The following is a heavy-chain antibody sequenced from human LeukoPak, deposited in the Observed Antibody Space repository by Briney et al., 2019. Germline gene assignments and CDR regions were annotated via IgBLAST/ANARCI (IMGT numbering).Heavy chain of an antibody. D-gene: IGHD2-15*01. V-gene: IGHV3-53*01. CDR3: ARSKSGGSCYDP. Sequence: GGSLRLSCAASGFTVSSNYISWVRQAPGKGLEWVSVIYSGGSTYYADSVKGRFTISRDNSKNTLYLQMNSLRAEDTAVYYCARSKSGGSCYDPWGQGTLVTVSS. CDR1: GFTVSSNY. CDR2: IYSGGST. J-gene: IGHJ5*02.